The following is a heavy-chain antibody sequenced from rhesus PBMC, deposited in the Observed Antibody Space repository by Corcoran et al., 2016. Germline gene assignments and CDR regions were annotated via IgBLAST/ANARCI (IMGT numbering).Heavy chain of an antibody. CDR3: ARDPTGGRNRFDV. Sequence: QLQLQESGPGLVKPSETLSLTCAVSGGSIMINYWNWIRQPPGKGLEWIGRISGSGGNTDYNPSLKSRVTISTDTSKNQFSLKLTSVTAADTAVYYCARDPTGGRNRFDVWGAGVLVTVSS. CDR1: GGSIMINY. CDR2: ISGSGGNT. J-gene: IGHJ5-1*01. D-gene: IGHD4-29*01. V-gene: IGHV4-173*01.